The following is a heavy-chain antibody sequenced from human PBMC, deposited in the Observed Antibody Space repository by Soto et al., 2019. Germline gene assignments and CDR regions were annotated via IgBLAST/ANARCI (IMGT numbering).Heavy chain of an antibody. J-gene: IGHJ6*02. CDR3: AKDLFSMVRGASYYSYGMDV. Sequence: GSLRLSCTASGFTFGDYAMSWFRQAPGEGLEWVGFIRSKPYDGTTEYAASAKGRFTISRDDSKSIAYLQMNSLKTEDTAVYYCAKDLFSMVRGASYYSYGMDVWGQGTTVTVSS. CDR1: GFTFGDYA. V-gene: IGHV3-49*03. D-gene: IGHD3-10*01. CDR2: IRSKPYDGTT.